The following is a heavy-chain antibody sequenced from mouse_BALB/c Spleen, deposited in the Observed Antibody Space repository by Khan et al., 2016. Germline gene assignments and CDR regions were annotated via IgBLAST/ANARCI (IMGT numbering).Heavy chain of an antibody. D-gene: IGHD1-1*01. J-gene: IGHJ2*01. CDR2: ISYSGST. V-gene: IGHV3-2*02. CDR1: DYSITSDYA. CDR3: ARDYYGSSYFDY. Sequence: EVKLLESGPGLVKPSQSLSLTCTVTDYSITSDYAWNWIRQFPGNKLEWMGYISYSGSTSYNPSLKSRISITRDTSKNQFFLQLNSVTTEDTATYYCARDYYGSSYFDYWGQGTTLTVSS.